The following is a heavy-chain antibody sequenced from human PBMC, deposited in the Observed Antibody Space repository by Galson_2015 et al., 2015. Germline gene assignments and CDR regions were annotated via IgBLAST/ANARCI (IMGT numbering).Heavy chain of an antibody. CDR3: AKTTAAAGLAGGDY. V-gene: IGHV3-23*01. CDR1: GFTFSSYA. J-gene: IGHJ4*02. CDR2: ISGSGGST. D-gene: IGHD6-13*01. Sequence: SLRLSCAASGFTFSSYAMSWVRQAPGAGLGWVSAISGSGGSTYYADTVKGRFTISKDNSKNTLYLQMNSLRAEDTAVYYCAKTTAAAGLAGGDYWGQGTLVTVSS.